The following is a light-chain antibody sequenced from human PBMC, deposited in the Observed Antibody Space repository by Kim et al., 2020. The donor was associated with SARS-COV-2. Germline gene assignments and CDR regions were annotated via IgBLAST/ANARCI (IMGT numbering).Light chain of an antibody. CDR1: QSVRTY. CDR3: QQRGNWPI. J-gene: IGKJ5*01. CDR2: DAS. V-gene: IGKV3-11*01. Sequence: SLSPGERATLSCRASQSVRTYLAWYQQKPGQSPRLLIYDASNRATGIPARFSGSGSGTDFTLTISSLEPEDFAVYYCQQRGNWPIFGQGTRLEIK.